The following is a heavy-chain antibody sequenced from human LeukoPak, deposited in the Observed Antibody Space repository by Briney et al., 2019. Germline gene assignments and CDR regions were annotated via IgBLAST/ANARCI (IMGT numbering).Heavy chain of an antibody. CDR1: GFRFSGSN. CDR3: TTGITMIVAVGDAFDI. D-gene: IGHD3-22*01. CDR2: IRSKANNYAT. J-gene: IGHJ3*02. V-gene: IGHV3-73*01. Sequence: GGSLRLSCAASGFRFSGSNMHWVRHTSGKGLEWVGHIRSKANNYATVYAASVEGRFTISRDDSKHTAYLQMSSLKTDDTAVYYCTTGITMIVAVGDAFDIWGQGTMVTVSS.